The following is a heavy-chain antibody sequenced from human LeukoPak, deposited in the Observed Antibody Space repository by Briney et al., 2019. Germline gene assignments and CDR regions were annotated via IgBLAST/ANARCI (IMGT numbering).Heavy chain of an antibody. V-gene: IGHV4-39*01. CDR2: IYYSGST. CDR1: GGSISSSSYY. Sequence: SETLSLTCTVSGGSISSSSYYWGWIRQPPGKGLEWIGSIYYSGSTYYNPSLKSRVTISVDTSKNQFSLKLSSVTAADTAVYYCRSYGYEVDYWGQGTLVTVSS. J-gene: IGHJ4*02. D-gene: IGHD5-18*01. CDR3: RSYGYEVDY.